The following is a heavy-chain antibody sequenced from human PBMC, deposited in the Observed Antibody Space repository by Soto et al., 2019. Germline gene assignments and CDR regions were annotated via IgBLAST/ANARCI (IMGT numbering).Heavy chain of an antibody. J-gene: IGHJ4*02. CDR3: ARSPPPDYDYIWGSYRYFDY. CDR2: IYYSGST. Sequence: SETLSLTCTVSGGSISSYYWSWIRQPPGKGLEWIGYIYYSGSTNYNPSLKSRVTISVDTSKNQFSLKLSSVTAADTAVYYCARSPPPDYDYIWGSYRYFDYWGQGTLVTVSS. CDR1: GGSISSYY. V-gene: IGHV4-59*01. D-gene: IGHD3-16*02.